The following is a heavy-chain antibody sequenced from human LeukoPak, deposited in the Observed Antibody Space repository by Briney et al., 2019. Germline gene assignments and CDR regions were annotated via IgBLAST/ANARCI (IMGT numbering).Heavy chain of an antibody. D-gene: IGHD3-22*01. CDR1: GGSISSYY. J-gene: IGHJ5*02. Sequence: TSETLSLTCTVSGGSISSYYWSWIRQPPGKGLEWIGYIYYSGSTNYNPSLKSRVTISVDTSKNQFSLKLSSVTAADTAVYYCASGGYYYDSSGYYKFDPWGQGTLVTVSS. CDR2: IYYSGST. V-gene: IGHV4-59*01. CDR3: ASGGYYYDSSGYYKFDP.